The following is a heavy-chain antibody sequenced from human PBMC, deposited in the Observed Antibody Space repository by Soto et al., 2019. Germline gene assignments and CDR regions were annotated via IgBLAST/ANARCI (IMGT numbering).Heavy chain of an antibody. V-gene: IGHV2-5*02. J-gene: IGHJ4*02. CDR2: LYWDDEK. CDR3: AHSKTSGMRYYFDY. CDR1: GFSLSTTRVG. Sequence: QITLKESGPTLVKPTQTLTLTCTFSGFSLSTTRVGVGWIRQPPGEALEWLALLYWDDEKLYSPSLKRRLTNTKDTSNNQVLLTLTNIDPVDTATYYCAHSKTSGMRYYFDYWGQGTLVTVSS.